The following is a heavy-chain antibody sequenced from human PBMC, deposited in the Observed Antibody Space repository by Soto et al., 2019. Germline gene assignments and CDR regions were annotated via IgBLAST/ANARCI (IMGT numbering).Heavy chain of an antibody. J-gene: IGHJ6*02. CDR2: IWYDGSNK. CDR1: GFTFSSYG. CDR3: ARVGEAAGLYYYYGMDV. V-gene: IGHV3-33*01. Sequence: QVQLVESGGGVVQPGRSLRLSCAASGFTFSSYGMHWVRQAPGKGLEWVAVIWYDGSNKYYADSVKGRFTISRDNSKNTLYLQMNSLRAEDTAVYYCARVGEAAGLYYYYGMDVWGQGTTVTVSS. D-gene: IGHD6-13*01.